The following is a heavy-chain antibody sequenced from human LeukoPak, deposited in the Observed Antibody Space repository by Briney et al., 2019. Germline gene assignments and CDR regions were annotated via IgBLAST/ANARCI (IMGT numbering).Heavy chain of an antibody. CDR1: GFTFSSYW. D-gene: IGHD3-10*01. CDR2: INRSAST. J-gene: IGHJ5*02. CDR3: ARRGPPRTMLRGVKSGWFDP. V-gene: IGHV4-34*01. Sequence: PGGSLRLSCAASGFTFSSYWMSWLRQAPGKGREWIGEINRSASTNYNPSLKSRVTISIDTSKNQFSLKLSSVTAADTAVYYCARRGPPRTMLRGVKSGWFDPWGQGTLVTVSS.